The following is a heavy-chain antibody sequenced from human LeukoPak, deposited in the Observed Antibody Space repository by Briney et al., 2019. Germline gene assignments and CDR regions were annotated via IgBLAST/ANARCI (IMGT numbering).Heavy chain of an antibody. D-gene: IGHD6-19*01. CDR3: ARSQARLGWFDP. J-gene: IGHJ5*02. V-gene: IGHV4-4*08. CDR1: AGSINRFY. CDR2: IHHSGST. Sequence: SETLSLTCTVSAGSINRFYWNWIRQSPGKGLEWIGYIHHSGSTKYNPSLQSRVTVSMDTSKNQVSLKVRSVTAADTAVYYCARSQARLGWFDPWGQGTLVTVSS.